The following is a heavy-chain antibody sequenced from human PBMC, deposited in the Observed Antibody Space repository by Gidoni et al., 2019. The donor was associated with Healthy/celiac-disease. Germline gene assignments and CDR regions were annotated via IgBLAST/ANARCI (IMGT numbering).Heavy chain of an antibody. CDR3: AKDSGRFLVDAFDI. Sequence: ELQLVECGGGLVQPGRSLRLSCAAYGFTFDDFAMHWVWQAPVKGLEWFSGISWNSGSIGYAGSVKGRFTISRYNAKNSLYLQMNILRAEDTALYYCAKDSGRFLVDAFDIWGQGTMVTVSS. V-gene: IGHV3-9*01. CDR1: GFTFDDFA. D-gene: IGHD1-1*01. CDR2: ISWNSGSI. J-gene: IGHJ3*02.